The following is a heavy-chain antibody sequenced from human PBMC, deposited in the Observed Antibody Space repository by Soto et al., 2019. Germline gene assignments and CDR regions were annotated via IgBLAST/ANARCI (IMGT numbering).Heavy chain of an antibody. CDR3: ARSTSENFWSGPFDY. J-gene: IGHJ4*02. V-gene: IGHV2-5*02. D-gene: IGHD3-3*01. CDR2: TYWDDDQ. Sequence: QITLKESGPTLVRPTQTLTLTCSFSGFSLKTIGVSVGWIRQPPGKALEWLALTYWDDDQRYSPSLKTRLTVTKDTSKNQVVLAMTNMDPVDTGTYHCARSTSENFWSGPFDYWGPGIVVTVSS. CDR1: GFSLKTIGVS.